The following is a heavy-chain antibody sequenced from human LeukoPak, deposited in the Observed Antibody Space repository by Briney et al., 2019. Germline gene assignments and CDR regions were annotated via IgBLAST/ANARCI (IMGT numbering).Heavy chain of an antibody. D-gene: IGHD3-3*01. J-gene: IGHJ5*02. CDR3: ARKSQMITIFGVVIRGFDP. CDR1: GGSFSGYY. V-gene: IGHV4-34*01. Sequence: PSETLSLTCAVYGGSFSGYYWSWIRQPPGKGLEWIGEINHSGSTNYNPSLKSRVTISVGTSKNQFSLKLSSVTAADTAVYYCARKSQMITIFGVVIRGFDPWGQGTLVTVSS. CDR2: INHSGST.